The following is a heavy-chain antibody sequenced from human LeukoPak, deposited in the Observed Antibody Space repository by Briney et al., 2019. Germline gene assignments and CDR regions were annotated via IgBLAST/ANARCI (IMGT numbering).Heavy chain of an antibody. Sequence: GGSLRLSCAASGFTLSDYYMSWIRQAPGKGLEWVSHISSSSSYTNYADSVKGRFTISRDNAKNSLYLQMNSLRAEDTAVYYCARNRDGYLPFDYWGQGTLVTVSS. CDR1: GFTLSDYY. D-gene: IGHD5-24*01. CDR3: ARNRDGYLPFDY. CDR2: ISSSSSYT. V-gene: IGHV3-11*06. J-gene: IGHJ4*02.